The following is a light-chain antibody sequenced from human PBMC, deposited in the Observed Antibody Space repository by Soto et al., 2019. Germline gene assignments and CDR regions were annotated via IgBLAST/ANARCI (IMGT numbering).Light chain of an antibody. CDR2: KVS. J-gene: IGKJ1*01. CDR3: MKGTSWPWM. CDR1: QSLIHSDGDTY. V-gene: IGKV2-30*02. Sequence: DVVMTQSPLSLPVTLGQPASISCRSSQSLIHSDGDTYLNWFQQRPGQSPRRLIYKVSDRDSGVPDRFSESGSGTDFTLNISRVEAADVGIYYCMKGTSWPWMFGKGTEVEIK.